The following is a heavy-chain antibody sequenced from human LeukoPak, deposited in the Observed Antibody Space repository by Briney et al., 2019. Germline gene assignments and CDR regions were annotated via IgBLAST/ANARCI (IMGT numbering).Heavy chain of an antibody. Sequence: PAGGSLRLSCAASGFTFSSYAMSWVRQTPGKGLEWVSVIYSGGSTYYADSVKGRFTISRDNSKNTLYLQMNSLRAEDTAVYYCARERKNGYNLYYFDYWGQGTLVTVSS. CDR3: ARERKNGYNLYYFDY. CDR2: IYSGGST. CDR1: GFTFSSYA. D-gene: IGHD5-24*01. J-gene: IGHJ4*02. V-gene: IGHV3-53*01.